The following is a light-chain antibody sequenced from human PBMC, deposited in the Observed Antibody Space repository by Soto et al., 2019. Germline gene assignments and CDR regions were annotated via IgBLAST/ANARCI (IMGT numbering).Light chain of an antibody. CDR1: QSVINSY. J-gene: IGKJ1*01. Sequence: VLTQSPGTLSLSSWERATLSCRGSQSVINSYLAWYQQKTGQAPRLLLYGEYNRATGIPDRLSGSGSGTDFTLTISRLEPEDFAVYYCQKYGTAPRTCGQGTKVDIK. CDR2: GEY. CDR3: QKYGTAPRT. V-gene: IGKV3-20*01.